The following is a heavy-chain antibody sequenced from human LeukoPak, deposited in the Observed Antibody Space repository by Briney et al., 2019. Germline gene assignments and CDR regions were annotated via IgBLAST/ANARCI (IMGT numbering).Heavy chain of an antibody. D-gene: IGHD5-24*01. CDR2: IYPGDSDT. V-gene: IGHV5-51*01. CDR1: GYSFTSNW. Sequence: GESLKISCKGSGYSFTSNWIGWVRQMPGKGLEWMGIIYPGDSDTRYSPSFQGQVTISADRSISTAYLQWSSLKASDTAMYYCARRGEMATIPLDYWGQGTLVTVSS. J-gene: IGHJ4*02. CDR3: ARRGEMATIPLDY.